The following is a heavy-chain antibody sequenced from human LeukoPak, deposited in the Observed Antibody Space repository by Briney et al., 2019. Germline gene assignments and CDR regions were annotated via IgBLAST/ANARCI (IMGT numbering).Heavy chain of an antibody. Sequence: SQTLSLTCAISGDSLFTSSVAWNWIRQSPSRGLEWLGRTYYRSMWSFDYAISVKSRISISTDTSKNHFSLQLNPVTPEDTAVYYSARGKYTSFDNWGQGTLVTVSS. CDR2: TYYRSMWSF. D-gene: IGHD2-2*01. J-gene: IGHJ4*02. V-gene: IGHV6-1*01. CDR1: GDSLFTSSVA. CDR3: ARGKYTSFDN.